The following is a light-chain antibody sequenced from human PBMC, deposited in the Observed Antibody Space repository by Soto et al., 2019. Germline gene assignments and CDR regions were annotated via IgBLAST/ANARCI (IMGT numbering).Light chain of an antibody. CDR1: QNILNH. CDR2: GAS. V-gene: IGKV1-39*01. J-gene: IGKJ3*01. CDR3: QQTLNTFFT. Sequence: IQLTQSPSSLSASVGDRVTITCWTSQNILNHLNWYQQKPGKVPKILIYGASTLHNGVPSRFSAGGSGSLFTLTISNLQPDDFATYYCQQTLNTFFTFGPGT.